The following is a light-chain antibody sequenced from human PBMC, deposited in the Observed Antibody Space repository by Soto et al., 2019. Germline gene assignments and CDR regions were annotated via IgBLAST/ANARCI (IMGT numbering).Light chain of an antibody. CDR2: AAS. CDR1: QSIGYW. Sequence: DIQMTQSPSTLSASVGDRVTITCRASQSIGYWLAWYQQKPGKAPNLLIYAASSLETGVPSRFSGSGSGTEFTLTISSLQPDDFATYFCQQYNSYSWTFPPGPKVDIK. CDR3: QQYNSYSWT. J-gene: IGKJ1*01. V-gene: IGKV1-5*01.